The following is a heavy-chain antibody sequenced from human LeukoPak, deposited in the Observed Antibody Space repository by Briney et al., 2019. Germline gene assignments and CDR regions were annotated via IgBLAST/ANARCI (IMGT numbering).Heavy chain of an antibody. Sequence: GGSLRLSCAASGFTFSSYAMSWVRQAPGKGLEWVSAISGSGGSTYYADSVKGRFTISRDNSKNTLYLQMNSLRAEDTAVYYCAKGGVVVPAAIKVSDYFDYWGQGTLVTVSS. CDR1: GFTFSSYA. D-gene: IGHD2-2*02. CDR2: ISGSGGST. J-gene: IGHJ4*02. CDR3: AKGGVVVPAAIKVSDYFDY. V-gene: IGHV3-23*01.